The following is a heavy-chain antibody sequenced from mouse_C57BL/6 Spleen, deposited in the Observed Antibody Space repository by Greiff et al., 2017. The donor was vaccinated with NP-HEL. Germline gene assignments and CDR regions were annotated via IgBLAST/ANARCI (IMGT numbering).Heavy chain of an antibody. D-gene: IGHD2-5*01. Sequence: VQLQQSGPELVKPGASVKISCKASGYTFTDYYMNWVKQSHGKSLEWIGDINPINGGTSYNQKFKGKATLTVDKSSSTAYMELRSLTSEDSAVYYCARRDSNLDYWGQGTTLTVSS. J-gene: IGHJ2*01. CDR2: INPINGGT. V-gene: IGHV1-26*01. CDR3: ARRDSNLDY. CDR1: GYTFTDYY.